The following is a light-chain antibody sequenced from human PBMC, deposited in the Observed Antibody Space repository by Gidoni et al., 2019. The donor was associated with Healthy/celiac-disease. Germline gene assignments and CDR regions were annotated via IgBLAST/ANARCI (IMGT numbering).Light chain of an antibody. J-gene: IGKJ5*01. CDR1: PSVSSY. V-gene: IGKV3-11*01. Sequence: EIVLTQSPATLSLSPGERATFSCRASPSVSSYLAWYQQKPGQAPRLLIYDASNRATGIPARFSGSGSGTDFTLTISSLEPEDFAVYYCQQRSNWPPVTFGQGTRLEIK. CDR2: DAS. CDR3: QQRSNWPPVT.